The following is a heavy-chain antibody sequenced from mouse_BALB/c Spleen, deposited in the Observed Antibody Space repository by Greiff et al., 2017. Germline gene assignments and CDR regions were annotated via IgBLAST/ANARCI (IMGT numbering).Heavy chain of an antibody. CDR1: GFNIKDTY. V-gene: IGHV14-3*02. CDR2: IDPANGNT. CDR3: ARSHYYGSSYRDY. J-gene: IGHJ2*01. Sequence: VQLKQSGAELVKPGASVKLSCTASGFNIKDTYMHWVKQRPEQGLEWIGRIDPANGNTKDDPKFQGKATITADTSSNTAYLQLSSLTSEDTAVYYCARSHYYGSSYRDYWGQGTTLTVSA. D-gene: IGHD1-1*01.